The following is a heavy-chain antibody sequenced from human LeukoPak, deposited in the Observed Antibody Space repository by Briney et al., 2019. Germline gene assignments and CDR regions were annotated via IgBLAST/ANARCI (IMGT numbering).Heavy chain of an antibody. CDR3: ARGGYCSSTSCFGVPPYY. D-gene: IGHD2-2*01. J-gene: IGHJ4*02. CDR2: IRSSSDTI. V-gene: IGHV3-48*03. CDR1: GFTFSDYE. Sequence: GGSLRLSCAASGFTFSDYEMNWVRQAPGKGLEWISYIRSSSDTIYYADSVKGRFTISRDNAKNSLYLQMNSLRAEDTAVYYCARGGYCSSTSCFGVPPYYWGQGTLVTVSS.